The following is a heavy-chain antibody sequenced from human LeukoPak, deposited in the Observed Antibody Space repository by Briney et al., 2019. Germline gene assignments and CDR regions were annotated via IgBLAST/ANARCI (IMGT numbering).Heavy chain of an antibody. CDR1: GGSFSGYY. CDR2: INHSGST. J-gene: IGHJ4*02. Sequence: SETLSLTCAVYGGSFSGYYWSWIRQPPGKGLEWIGEINHSGSTNYNPPLKSRVTISVDTSKNQFSLKLSSVTAADTAVYYCARGTLRVVPWPLDYWGQGTLVTVSS. CDR3: ARGTLRVVPWPLDY. V-gene: IGHV4-34*01. D-gene: IGHD2-15*01.